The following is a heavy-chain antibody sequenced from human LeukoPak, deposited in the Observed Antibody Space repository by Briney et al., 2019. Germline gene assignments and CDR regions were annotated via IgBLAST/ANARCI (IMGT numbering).Heavy chain of an antibody. CDR1: GFTFSNAW. CDR2: IRSKAYGGTT. V-gene: IGHV3-49*04. J-gene: IGHJ4*02. CDR3: TRGGYHHYYFDY. Sequence: PGGSLRLSCAASGFTFSNAWMSWVRQAPGKGLEWVGFIRSKAYGGTTEYAASVKGRFTISRDDSKSIAYLQMNSLKTEDTAVYYCTRGGYHHYYFDYWGQGTLVTVSS. D-gene: IGHD2-2*01.